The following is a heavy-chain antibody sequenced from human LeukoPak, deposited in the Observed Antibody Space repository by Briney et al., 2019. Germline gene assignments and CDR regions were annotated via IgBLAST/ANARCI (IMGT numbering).Heavy chain of an antibody. Sequence: SQTLSLTCTVSGGSISSGSYYWGWIRQPPGKGLEWIGYIYHSGSNYYNPSLKSRVTISVDRSKNQFSLKLSSVTAADTAVYYCARAYCGGDCYSQNYYMDVWGKGTTVTVSS. CDR3: ARAYCGGDCYSQNYYMDV. CDR2: IYHSGSN. CDR1: GGSISSGSYY. D-gene: IGHD2-21*01. J-gene: IGHJ6*03. V-gene: IGHV4-30-2*01.